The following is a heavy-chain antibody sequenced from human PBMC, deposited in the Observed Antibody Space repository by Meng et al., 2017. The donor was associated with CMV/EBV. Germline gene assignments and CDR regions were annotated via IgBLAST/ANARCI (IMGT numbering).Heavy chain of an antibody. CDR3: AKDVLRYY. D-gene: IGHD5/OR15-5a*01. Sequence: GGSLRLSCAASGFTFSSYGMHWVRQAPGKGLEWVAFIRYDGSNKYYAGSVKGRFTISRDNSKNTLYLQMNSLRAEDTAVYYCAKDVLRYYWGQGTLVTVSS. V-gene: IGHV3-30*02. CDR1: GFTFSSYG. CDR2: IRYDGSNK. J-gene: IGHJ4*02.